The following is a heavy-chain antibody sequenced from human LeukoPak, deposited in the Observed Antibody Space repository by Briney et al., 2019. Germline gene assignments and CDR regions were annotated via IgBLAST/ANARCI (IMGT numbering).Heavy chain of an antibody. D-gene: IGHD2-2*02. Sequence: GRSLRLSCAASGFTFDDYGMSWVRQAPGKGLEWVSGINWNGGSTGYADSVKGRFTVSRDNAKNSLYLQMNSLRAEDTALYYCARADQLLYDYWGQGTLVTVSS. CDR3: ARADQLLYDY. V-gene: IGHV3-20*04. CDR1: GFTFDDYG. CDR2: INWNGGST. J-gene: IGHJ4*02.